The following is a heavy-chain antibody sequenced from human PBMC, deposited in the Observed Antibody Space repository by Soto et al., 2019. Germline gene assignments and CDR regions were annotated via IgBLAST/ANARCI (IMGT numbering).Heavy chain of an antibody. D-gene: IGHD2-8*01. V-gene: IGHV3-7*01. CDR2: IKQDGSEK. CDR3: ATPHPLN. J-gene: IGHJ4*02. Sequence: EVQLVESGGGLVQPGGSLRLSCAASGFTFSSYWMSWVRQAPGKGLEWVANIKQDGSEKYYVDSVKGRFTISRHNTQNSVFLQLNDLRAEDTAVYYCATPHPLNWGQGSLVTVSS. CDR1: GFTFSSYW.